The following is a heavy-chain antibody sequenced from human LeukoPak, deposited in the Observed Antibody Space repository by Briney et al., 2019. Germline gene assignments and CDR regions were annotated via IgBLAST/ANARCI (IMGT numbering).Heavy chain of an antibody. CDR3: ARDYSSGWFGKGAY. J-gene: IGHJ4*02. CDR2: IDGDGTLK. D-gene: IGHD6-19*01. Sequence: MSGGSLRLSCSGSGFTFRSYTMTWVRQAPGKGLEWVSSIDGDGTLKYYADSLKGRFTISRDNANNSVYLQMNTLTADDSGLYFCARDYSSGWFGKGAYWGQGTLVTVSS. CDR1: GFTFRSYT. V-gene: IGHV3-21*06.